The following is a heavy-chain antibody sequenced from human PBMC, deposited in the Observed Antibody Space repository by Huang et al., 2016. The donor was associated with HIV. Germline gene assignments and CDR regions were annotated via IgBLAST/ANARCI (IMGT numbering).Heavy chain of an antibody. Sequence: QAQLVQSGSEVKKPGSSVKVSCKASGDSFGNYGLIWVRQAPGQGLEWMGQIIPRFGTGRTGQNFPDRGTISADASTSTVFLELRGLTSGDTAFYYCGGARYIDMYFTSFIDSWGQGTLVTVAA. CDR1: GDSFGNYG. D-gene: IGHD3-9*01. CDR2: IIPRFGTG. CDR3: GGARYIDMYFTSFIDS. V-gene: IGHV1-69*01. J-gene: IGHJ4*02.